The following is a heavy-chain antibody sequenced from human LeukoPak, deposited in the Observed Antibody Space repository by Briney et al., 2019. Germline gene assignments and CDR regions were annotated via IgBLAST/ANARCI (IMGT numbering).Heavy chain of an antibody. CDR3: ARVGGDYLRRAFDI. D-gene: IGHD4-17*01. J-gene: IGHJ3*02. CDR2: INTDGQTT. Sequence: GGSLRLSCAASGFTFSNYWMHWVRQAPGKGLVWVSRINTDGQTTSYADSVKGRFSISRDNAKNSLYLQMNSLRAEDTAVYYCARVGGDYLRRAFDIWGQGTMVTVSS. V-gene: IGHV3-74*01. CDR1: GFTFSNYW.